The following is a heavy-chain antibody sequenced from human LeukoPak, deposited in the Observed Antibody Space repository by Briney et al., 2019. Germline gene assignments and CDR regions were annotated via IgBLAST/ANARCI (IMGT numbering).Heavy chain of an antibody. CDR3: ARVLKGSGGSLRPRFDY. D-gene: IGHD2-15*01. Sequence: SETLSLTCTVSGGSISSYYWSWIRQPPGKGLEWIGEINHSGSTNCKPSLKSRVTVSVDTSKNQVSLKLRSVTAADTAVYYCARVLKGSGGSLRPRFDYWGQGTLAAVSS. J-gene: IGHJ4*02. CDR2: INHSGST. CDR1: GGSISSYY. V-gene: IGHV4-34*01.